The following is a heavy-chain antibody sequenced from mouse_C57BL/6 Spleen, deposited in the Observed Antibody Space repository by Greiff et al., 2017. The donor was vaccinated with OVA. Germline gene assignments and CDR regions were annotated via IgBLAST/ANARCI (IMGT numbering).Heavy chain of an antibody. Sequence: DVKLVESEGGLVQPGSSMKLSCTASGFTFSDYYMAWVRQVPEKGLEWVANINYDGSSTYYLDSLKSRFIISRDNAKNILYLQMSSLTSEDTATYYCARELEGYFDVWGTGTTVTVSS. CDR3: ARELEGYFDV. CDR1: GFTFSDYY. CDR2: INYDGSST. V-gene: IGHV5-16*01. J-gene: IGHJ1*03.